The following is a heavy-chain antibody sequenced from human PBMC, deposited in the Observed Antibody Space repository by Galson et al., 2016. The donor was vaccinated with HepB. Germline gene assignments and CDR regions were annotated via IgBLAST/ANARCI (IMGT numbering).Heavy chain of an antibody. CDR3: ARSVQGFIYGHEYYFDS. Sequence: SVKVSCKASGFDFTTYHVHWVRQAPRGGLEWIGIINFEANRATTAQKFQDRVTVTRDTSTGTVFMEMSSLRLEDTAIYYWARSVQGFIYGHEYYFDSWGQGTVVIVSS. J-gene: IGHJ4*02. CDR2: INFEANRA. V-gene: IGHV1-46*01. CDR1: GFDFTTYH. D-gene: IGHD3-3*02.